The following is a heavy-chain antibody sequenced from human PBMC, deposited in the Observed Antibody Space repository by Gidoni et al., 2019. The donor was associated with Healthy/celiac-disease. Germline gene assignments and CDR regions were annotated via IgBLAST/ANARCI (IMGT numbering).Heavy chain of an antibody. CDR3: AKGMWDSSGYYFDY. J-gene: IGHJ4*02. V-gene: IGHV3-23*01. CDR2: ISGSGGST. Sequence: EVQLLESGGGWVQPGGSLRLSCAASGFPFSSYARSWVRQAPGKGLEWVSAISGSGGSTYYADSVKGRFTISRDNSKNTLYLQMNSLRAEDTAVYYCAKGMWDSSGYYFDYWGQGTLVTVSS. CDR1: GFPFSSYA. D-gene: IGHD3-22*01.